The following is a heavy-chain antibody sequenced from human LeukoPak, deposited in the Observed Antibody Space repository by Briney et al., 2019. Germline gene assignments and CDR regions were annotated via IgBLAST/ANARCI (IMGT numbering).Heavy chain of an antibody. CDR2: ISGTGGTT. CDR1: GFTFSSNA. CDR3: ANEIRPNDY. V-gene: IGHV3-23*01. D-gene: IGHD4-17*01. Sequence: PGGSLRLSCAASGFTFSSNAMCRVRQAPGKGLEWVSLISGTGGTTYYADSVKGRLTISRDNSKNTLYLQMNSLRVEDTAVYYCANEIRPNDYWGQGTLVTVSS. J-gene: IGHJ4*02.